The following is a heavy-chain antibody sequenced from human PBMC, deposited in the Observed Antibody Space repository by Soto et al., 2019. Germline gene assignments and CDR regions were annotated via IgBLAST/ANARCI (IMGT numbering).Heavy chain of an antibody. Sequence: QVQLQQWGAGLLKPSETLSLTCAVYGGSFSGYYWSWIRQPPGKGLEWIGEINHSGSTNYNPSLKSRLTISVDTSKNQFSLKLSSVTAADTAVYYCARAHNGGAFDIWGQGTMVTVSS. CDR2: INHSGST. CDR1: GGSFSGYY. CDR3: ARAHNGGAFDI. V-gene: IGHV4-34*01. J-gene: IGHJ3*02. D-gene: IGHD4-17*01.